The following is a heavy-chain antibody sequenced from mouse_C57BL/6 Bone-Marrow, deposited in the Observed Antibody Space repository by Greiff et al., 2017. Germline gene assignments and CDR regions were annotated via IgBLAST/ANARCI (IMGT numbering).Heavy chain of an antibody. V-gene: IGHV1-15*01. CDR2: IGPETGGT. CDR3: TRGGDITTVVADY. D-gene: IGHD1-1*01. J-gene: IGHJ2*01. CDR1: GYTFTDYE. Sequence: QVQLQQSGAELVRPGASVTLSCKASGYTFTDYEMHWVKQTPVHGLEWIGAIGPETGGTAYNQKFKGKAILTADKSSSTAYMELRSLTSEDSDVYYCTRGGDITTVVADYWGQGTTLTVSS.